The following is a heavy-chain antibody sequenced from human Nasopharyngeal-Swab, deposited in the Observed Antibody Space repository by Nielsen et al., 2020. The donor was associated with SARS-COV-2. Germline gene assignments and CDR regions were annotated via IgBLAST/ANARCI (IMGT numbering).Heavy chain of an antibody. CDR1: GYSFPNYV. Sequence: ASVKVSCQASGYSFPNYVVNWVRQAPGHGLEWMGWINTKTGNPTYAQGFTGRFVFSLDTPVTTAYLQISSLEAEDTAVYYCARDGTHCSGGTCFDNWGQGTLVTVSS. D-gene: IGHD2-15*01. J-gene: IGHJ5*02. V-gene: IGHV7-4-1*02. CDR2: INTKTGNP. CDR3: ARDGTHCSGGTCFDN.